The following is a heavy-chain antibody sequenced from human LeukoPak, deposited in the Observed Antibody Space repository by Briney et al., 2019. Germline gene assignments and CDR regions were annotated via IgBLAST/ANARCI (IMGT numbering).Heavy chain of an antibody. CDR3: AREGLQEHAFDI. D-gene: IGHD4-11*01. CDR2: ISKSGST. Sequence: SETLSLTCTVSGGSISSGVYYWTWIRQHPGKGLEWIGYISKSGSTLYNPSLKSRVTTSVDTSKNQFSLKLSSVTAADTAVYYCAREGLQEHAFDIWGQGTMVIVSS. CDR1: GGSISSGVYY. V-gene: IGHV4-31*03. J-gene: IGHJ3*02.